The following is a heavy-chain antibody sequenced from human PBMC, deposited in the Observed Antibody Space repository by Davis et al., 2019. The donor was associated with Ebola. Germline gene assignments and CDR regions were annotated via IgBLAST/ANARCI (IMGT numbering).Heavy chain of an antibody. Sequence: GESLKISCAASGFSLSSYWMHWVRQAPGKGLVWVSRINSDGSTTSYADSVKGRFTISRDIAKNTLYLQMDSLRAEDTAVYYCARAITIFGVVTDPFDYWGQGTLVTVSS. CDR2: INSDGSTT. J-gene: IGHJ4*02. D-gene: IGHD3-3*01. CDR1: GFSLSSYW. CDR3: ARAITIFGVVTDPFDY. V-gene: IGHV3-74*01.